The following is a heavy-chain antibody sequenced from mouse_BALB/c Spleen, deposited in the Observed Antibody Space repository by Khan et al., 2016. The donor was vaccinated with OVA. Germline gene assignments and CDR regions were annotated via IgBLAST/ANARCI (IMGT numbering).Heavy chain of an antibody. D-gene: IGHD4-1*01. V-gene: IGHV5-6*01. CDR2: ISSGGDYT. CDR1: GFTFSSYG. CDR3: ASHLTGSFAY. Sequence: EVELVESGGDLVKPGGSLKLSCAASGFTFSSYGMSWVRLTPDKRPEWVATISSGGDYTSYPDSVKGRFTISRDNAKNTLYLQMSSLKSEDTAIYYCASHLTGSFAYWGQGTLVTVSA. J-gene: IGHJ3*01.